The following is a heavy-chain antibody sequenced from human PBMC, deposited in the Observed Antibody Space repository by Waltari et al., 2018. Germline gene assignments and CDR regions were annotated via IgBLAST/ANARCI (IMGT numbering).Heavy chain of an antibody. V-gene: IGHV3-7*01. D-gene: IGHD2-2*01. CDR3: AKSRGFEY. CDR1: LSRYW. J-gene: IGHJ4*02. Sequence: LSRYWMGWVRQIPGKGLEWVANINYDGSQKYYVDSVKGRFTIFRDNAKNSVYLQMNSLRVEDTAVYYCAKSRGFEYWGQGTLITVSS. CDR2: INYDGSQK.